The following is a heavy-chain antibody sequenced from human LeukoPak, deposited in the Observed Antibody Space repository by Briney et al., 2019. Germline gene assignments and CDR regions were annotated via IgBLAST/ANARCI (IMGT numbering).Heavy chain of an antibody. J-gene: IGHJ4*02. D-gene: IGHD6-6*01. Sequence: SGGSLRLSCAPSGFLFHLYAIYWVRHAAGKGLEWVSLISGNGHTITYADSVRGRFPISRDNSNTSLYLQMDSLTTEDTAVYYCARDDGASSLLDFWGQGTLVTVSS. V-gene: IGHV3-43*02. CDR1: GFLFHLYA. CDR3: ARDDGASSLLDF. CDR2: ISGNGHTI.